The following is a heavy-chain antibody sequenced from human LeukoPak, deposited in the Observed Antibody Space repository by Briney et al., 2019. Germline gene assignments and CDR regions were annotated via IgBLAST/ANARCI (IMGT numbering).Heavy chain of an antibody. CDR1: GFTFSSYA. CDR2: ISNTGGST. D-gene: IGHD1-26*01. CDR3: VKDLSGSYSGDC. Sequence: GGSLRLSCSASGFTFSSYAMHWVRQAPGKGLQYISGISNTGGSTYYADSVKGRFTISRENSKNTLDLQMSGLRAEDTALYYCVKDLSGSYSGDCWGQGTLVTVSS. V-gene: IGHV3-64D*09. J-gene: IGHJ4*02.